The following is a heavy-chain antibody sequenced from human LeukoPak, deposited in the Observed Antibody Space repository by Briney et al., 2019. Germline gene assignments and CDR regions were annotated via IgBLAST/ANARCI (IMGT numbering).Heavy chain of an antibody. Sequence: SETLSLTCTVSGGSISSYYWSWIRQPAGKGLEWVGRIYISGSTNYNPSLKSRVTMSLDRFKNQFSLKLSSVTAADTAVYYCARDLYDSSGYTENWFDPWGQGTLVTVSS. CDR1: GGSISSYY. V-gene: IGHV4-4*07. CDR3: ARDLYDSSGYTENWFDP. D-gene: IGHD3-22*01. CDR2: IYISGST. J-gene: IGHJ5*02.